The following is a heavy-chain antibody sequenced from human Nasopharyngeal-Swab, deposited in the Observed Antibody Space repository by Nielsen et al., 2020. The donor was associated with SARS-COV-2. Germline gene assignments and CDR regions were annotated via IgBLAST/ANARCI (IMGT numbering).Heavy chain of an antibody. V-gene: IGHV3-30-3*01. D-gene: IGHD6-6*01. CDR1: GFTFSSYA. J-gene: IGHJ5*02. CDR2: ISYDGGNK. Sequence: GESLKISCAASGFTFSSYAMHWVRQAPGKGLEWVAVISYDGGNKYYADSVKGRFTISRDNSKNTLYLQMNSLRAEDTAVYYCARDQPLSIAENWFDPWGQGTLVTVSS. CDR3: ARDQPLSIAENWFDP.